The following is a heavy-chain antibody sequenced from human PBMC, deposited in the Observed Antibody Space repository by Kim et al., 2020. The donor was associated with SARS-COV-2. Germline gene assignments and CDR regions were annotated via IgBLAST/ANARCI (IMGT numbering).Heavy chain of an antibody. V-gene: IGHV3-7*01. CDR2: IKQDGSEK. CDR1: GFTFSSYW. D-gene: IGHD3-10*01. J-gene: IGHJ5*02. CDR3: ARDLELYYYGSGSYYNWFDP. Sequence: GGSLRLSCAASGFTFSSYWMSWVRQAPGKGLEWVANIKQDGSEKYYVDSVKGRFTISRDNAKNSLYLQMNSLRAEDTAVYYCARDLELYYYGSGSYYNWFDPWGQGTLVTVSS.